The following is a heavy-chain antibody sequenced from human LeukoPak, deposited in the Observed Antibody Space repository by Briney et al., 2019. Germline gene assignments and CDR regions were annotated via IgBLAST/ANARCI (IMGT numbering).Heavy chain of an antibody. J-gene: IGHJ4*02. CDR3: ASSTSSYYFDY. V-gene: IGHV1-69*01. CDR2: IIPIFGTA. D-gene: IGHD2-15*01. Sequence: SVKVSCKASGGTFSSYAINWVRQAPGQGLKWMGGIIPIFGTANYAQKFQGRVTITADEYTSTAYMELSSLRSEDTAVYYCASSTSSYYFDYWGQGTLVTVSS. CDR1: GGTFSSYA.